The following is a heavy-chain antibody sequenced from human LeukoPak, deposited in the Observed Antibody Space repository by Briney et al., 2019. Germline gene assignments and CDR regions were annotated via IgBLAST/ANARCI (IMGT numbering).Heavy chain of an antibody. J-gene: IGHJ4*02. CDR2: IYYSGST. CDR1: GGSISSSSYY. Sequence: SETLSLTCTVSGGSISSSSYYWGWIRQPPGKGLEWIGSIYYSGSTYYNPSLKSRVTISVDTSKNQFSLKLSSVTAADTAVYYCARDGILGARYSSREGYFDYWGQGTLVTVSS. CDR3: ARDGILGARYSSREGYFDY. V-gene: IGHV4-39*07. D-gene: IGHD6-13*01.